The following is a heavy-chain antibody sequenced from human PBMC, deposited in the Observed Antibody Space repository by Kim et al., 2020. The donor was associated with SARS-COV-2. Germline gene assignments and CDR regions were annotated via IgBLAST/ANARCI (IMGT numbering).Heavy chain of an antibody. D-gene: IGHD2-21*01. V-gene: IGHV1-69*01. Sequence: ANDAQKFQGRVTITADESTSTAYMELSSLRSEDTAVYYCAREIRGGDFDYWGQGTLVTVSS. CDR3: AREIRGGDFDY. CDR2: A. J-gene: IGHJ4*02.